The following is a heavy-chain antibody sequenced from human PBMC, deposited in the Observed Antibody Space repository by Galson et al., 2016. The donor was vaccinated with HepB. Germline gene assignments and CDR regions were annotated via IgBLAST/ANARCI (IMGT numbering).Heavy chain of an antibody. V-gene: IGHV3-23*01. D-gene: IGHD2-15*01. Sequence: SLRLSCAAAGFTFKNYAMNWVRQAPGKGLEWVSGNCASGGATYYADSVKGRFTLSRDNSQHTLFLQMNSLRAEDTAVYYCAKASGGSCYNGLDYWGQGTQVTVSS. CDR3: AKASGGSCYNGLDY. J-gene: IGHJ4*02. CDR2: NCASGGAT. CDR1: GFTFKNYA.